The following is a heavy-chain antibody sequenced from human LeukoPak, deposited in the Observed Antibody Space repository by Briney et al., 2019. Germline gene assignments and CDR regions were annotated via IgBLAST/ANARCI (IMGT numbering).Heavy chain of an antibody. V-gene: IGHV3-49*04. CDR1: GFTFSSYA. CDR2: IRSKAYGGTT. CDR3: TRSPLNYDILTGYYNSYGMDV. Sequence: GGSLRLSCAASGFTFSSYAMSWVRQAPGKGLEWVGFIRSKAYGGTTEYAASVKGRFTISRDDSKSIAYLQMNSLKTEDTAVYYCTRSPLNYDILTGYYNSYGMDVWGQGTTVTVSS. J-gene: IGHJ6*02. D-gene: IGHD3-9*01.